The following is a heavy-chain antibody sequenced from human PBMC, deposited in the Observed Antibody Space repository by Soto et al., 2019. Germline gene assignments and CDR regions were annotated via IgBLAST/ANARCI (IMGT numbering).Heavy chain of an antibody. CDR2: INHSGST. Sequence: SETLSLTCTVSGGSISSYYWSWIRQPPGKGLEWIGEINHSGSTNYNPSLKSRVTISVDTSKNQFSLKLSSVTAADTAVYYCARVDYYDSSGHYYAYYYGMDVWGQGTTVT. V-gene: IGHV4-34*01. CDR1: GGSISSYY. D-gene: IGHD3-22*01. J-gene: IGHJ6*02. CDR3: ARVDYYDSSGHYYAYYYGMDV.